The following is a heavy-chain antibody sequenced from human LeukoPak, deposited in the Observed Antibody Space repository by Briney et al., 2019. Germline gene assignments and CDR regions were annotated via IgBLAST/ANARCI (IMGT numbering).Heavy chain of an antibody. CDR3: ARDPYGDCVY. D-gene: IGHD4-17*01. CDR2: ISGGGDAT. Sequence: PGGSLRLSCAASDFSFITYAMSWVRQAPGKGLEWVSTISGGGDATYYADSVKGRFTISRDNTKNTLYLQMNSLRVEDTAVYYCARDPYGDCVYWGQGILVTVSS. V-gene: IGHV3-23*01. CDR1: DFSFITYA. J-gene: IGHJ4*02.